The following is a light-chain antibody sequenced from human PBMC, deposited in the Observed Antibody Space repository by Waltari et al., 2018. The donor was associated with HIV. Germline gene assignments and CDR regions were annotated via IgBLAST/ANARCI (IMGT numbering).Light chain of an antibody. CDR3: QQYNNWPRT. V-gene: IGKV3-15*01. Sequence: EVVMTQSPGTLSVSPGERATLSCRASQSISSNLAWYQQKPGQAPRLLLYEASTGATGVPARFIGSGFGTDFTLIITSLQFEDVAVYYCQQYNNWPRTFGQGIKVEF. CDR1: QSISSN. CDR2: EAS. J-gene: IGKJ1*01.